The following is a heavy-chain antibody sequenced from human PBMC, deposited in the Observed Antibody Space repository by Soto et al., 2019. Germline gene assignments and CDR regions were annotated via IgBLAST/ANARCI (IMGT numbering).Heavy chain of an antibody. J-gene: IGHJ5*02. D-gene: IGHD2-2*01. CDR3: ARDRDIVLVPAAMPYNWFDP. CDR2: ISYDGSNK. CDR1: GFTFSSYA. Sequence: QVQLVESGGGVVQPGRSLRLSCAASGFTFSSYAMHWVRQAPGKGLEWVAVISYDGSNKYYADSVKGRFTISRDNSKNTRYLQMNSLRAEDTAVYYCARDRDIVLVPAAMPYNWFDPWGQGTLVTVSS. V-gene: IGHV3-30-3*01.